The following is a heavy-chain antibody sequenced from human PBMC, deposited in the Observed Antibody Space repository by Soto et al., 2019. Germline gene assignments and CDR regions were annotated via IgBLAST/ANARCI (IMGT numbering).Heavy chain of an antibody. CDR2: ISPLNGNT. CDR1: GYTFANYH. V-gene: IGHV1-46*01. CDR3: ARDGNVGVTQRRYFDL. J-gene: IGHJ4*02. Sequence: QVQLVQSGPEVKKPGASVKVSCKASGYTFANYHIHWVRQAPGQGLEWMGIISPLNGNTDYPQKLRGRVTLTRDTSTTTSYMELSSRTSDDTALYYCARDGNVGVTQRRYFDLWGQGTLVTVSS. D-gene: IGHD1-26*01.